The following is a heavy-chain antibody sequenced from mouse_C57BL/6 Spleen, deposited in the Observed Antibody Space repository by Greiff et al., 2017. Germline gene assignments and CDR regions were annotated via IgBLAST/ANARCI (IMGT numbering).Heavy chain of an antibody. Sequence: VQLKESGPELVKPGASVKIPCKASGYTFTDYNMDWVKQSHGKSLEWIGDINPNNGGTIYNQKFKGKATLTVDKSSSTAYMELRSLTSEDTAVYYCARNYGHWYFDVWGTGTTVTVSS. J-gene: IGHJ1*03. CDR1: GYTFTDYN. CDR2: INPNNGGT. D-gene: IGHD1-2*01. CDR3: ARNYGHWYFDV. V-gene: IGHV1-18*01.